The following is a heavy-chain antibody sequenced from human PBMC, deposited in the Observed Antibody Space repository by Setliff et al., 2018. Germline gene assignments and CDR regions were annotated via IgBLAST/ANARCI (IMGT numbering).Heavy chain of an antibody. V-gene: IGHV4-59*02. J-gene: IGHJ5*02. D-gene: IGHD1-26*01. CDR3: ARGSTGIYGP. Sequence: SETLSLTCTVSGVSVASHYWSWIRQAPGTGLEWIANVHDNGETNQNPSLKSRVTISVDTSKNQFSLKMTSVTAADTAIYYCARGSTGIYGPWGQGVRGTVSS. CDR1: GVSVASHY. CDR2: VHDNGET.